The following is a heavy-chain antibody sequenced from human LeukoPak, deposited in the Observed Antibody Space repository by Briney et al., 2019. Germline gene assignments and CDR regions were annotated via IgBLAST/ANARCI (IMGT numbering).Heavy chain of an antibody. CDR2: IYYSGST. D-gene: IGHD6-19*01. J-gene: IGHJ6*03. Sequence: SETLSLTCTVSGGSISSSSYYWGWIRQPPGKGLEWIGSIYYSGSTYYNPSLKSRVTISVDTSKNQFSLKLSSVTAADTAVYYCARHGGSGWYDHYYYYMDVWGKGTTVTVSS. CDR1: GGSISSSSYY. CDR3: ARHGGSGWYDHYYYYMDV. V-gene: IGHV4-39*01.